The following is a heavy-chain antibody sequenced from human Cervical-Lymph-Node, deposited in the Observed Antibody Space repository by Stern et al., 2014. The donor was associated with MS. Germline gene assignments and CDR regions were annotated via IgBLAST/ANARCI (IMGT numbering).Heavy chain of an antibody. CDR3: ARDHFTTILDV. CDR2: IYYSGTP. D-gene: IGHD3-22*01. J-gene: IGHJ6*02. Sequence: QVQLVESGPGLVKPSQTLSLTCTVSGGSISSDNYYWTWIRQHPGKGLEWIGHIYYSGTPYYNPSLKSRVSITVDTSQNLFSLRLSSVTAADTAVYYCARDHFTTILDVWGHGTTVTVSS. CDR1: GGSISSDNYY. V-gene: IGHV4-31*03.